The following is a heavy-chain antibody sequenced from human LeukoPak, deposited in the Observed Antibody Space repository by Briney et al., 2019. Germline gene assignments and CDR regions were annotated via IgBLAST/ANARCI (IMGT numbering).Heavy chain of an antibody. J-gene: IGHJ4*02. CDR1: GFTFRSYW. CDR2: IKHYGSEK. Sequence: GGSLRLSCVVSGFTFRSYWMIWVRQAPGKGREWLANIKHYGSEKYYVDSVKGRLNMSRDHAKNSLYLQMHSLRAEDKAVYYCARVQWELRGVGSYFEYWGQGALVTVSS. V-gene: IGHV3-7*01. D-gene: IGHD1-26*01. CDR3: ARVQWELRGVGSYFEY.